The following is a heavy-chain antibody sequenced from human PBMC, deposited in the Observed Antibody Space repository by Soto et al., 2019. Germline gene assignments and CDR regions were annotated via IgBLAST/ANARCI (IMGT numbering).Heavy chain of an antibody. CDR3: ARGVVVITDIDD. CDR2: INPSGGST. Sequence: ASVKVSCTASGYTFTSYYMHWVRQAPGQGLEWMGIINPSGGSTSYAQKFQGRVTMTRDTSTSTVYMELSSLRSEDPAVYYCARGVVVITDIDDWGQGTLVTVSS. V-gene: IGHV1-46*01. D-gene: IGHD3-22*01. J-gene: IGHJ4*02. CDR1: GYTFTSYY.